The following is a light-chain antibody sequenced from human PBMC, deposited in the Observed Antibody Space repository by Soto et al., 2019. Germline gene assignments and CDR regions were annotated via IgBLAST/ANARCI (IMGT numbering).Light chain of an antibody. J-gene: IGLJ1*01. CDR2: EVN. CDR1: SSDVGYYNL. Sequence: QSALTQPAAVSGSTGQSITISCTGTSSDVGYYNLVSWYQQHPGKAPKLIIYEVNKRPSGFSNRFSGSKSGNTASLTISGLQAEDEADYYCCSYAGSTTHYVFGTGTK. CDR3: CSYAGSTTHYV. V-gene: IGLV2-23*02.